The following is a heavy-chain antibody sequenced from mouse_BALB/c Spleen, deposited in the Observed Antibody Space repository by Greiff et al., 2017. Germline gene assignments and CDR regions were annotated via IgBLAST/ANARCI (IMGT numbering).Heavy chain of an antibody. CDR3: AREGTTVEDAMDY. D-gene: IGHD1-1*01. V-gene: IGHV2-9*02. CDR2: IWAGGST. CDR1: GFSLTSYG. Sequence: VQRVESGPGLVAPSQSLSITCTVSGFSLTSYGVHWVRQPPGKGLEWLGVIWAGGSTNYNSALMSRLSISKDNSKSQVFLKMNSLQTDDTAMYYCAREGTTVEDAMDYWGQGTSVTVSS. J-gene: IGHJ4*01.